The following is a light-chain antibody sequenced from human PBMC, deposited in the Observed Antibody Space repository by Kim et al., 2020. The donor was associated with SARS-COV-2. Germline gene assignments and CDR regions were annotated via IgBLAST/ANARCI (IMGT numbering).Light chain of an antibody. CDR2: RAS. V-gene: IGKV3-20*01. CDR3: QQYGSSPPYT. J-gene: IGKJ2*01. Sequence: PGERATLTCRASQSVYGNYLAWFQQKPGQAPRLLIYRASSRATDVPDRFSGSGSETDFTLTISRLEPEDFAVYYCQQYGSSPPYTFGQGTKLEI. CDR1: QSVYGNY.